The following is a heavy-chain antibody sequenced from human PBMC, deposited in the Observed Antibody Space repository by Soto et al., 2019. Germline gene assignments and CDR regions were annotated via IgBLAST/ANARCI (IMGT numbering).Heavy chain of an antibody. CDR3: ARVIRGAYYNSPLDT. V-gene: IGHV1-2*02. CDR1: GYTFTGYF. CDR2: INPYSGGA. Sequence: ASVKVSCKASGYTFTGYFMHWVRQAPGQGLEWMGWINPYSGGADYAQSFQGRVTMTRDTSISTVYRELSRLRFDDTAVYYCARVIRGAYYNSPLDTWGQGTMVTVSS. D-gene: IGHD3-10*01. J-gene: IGHJ5*02.